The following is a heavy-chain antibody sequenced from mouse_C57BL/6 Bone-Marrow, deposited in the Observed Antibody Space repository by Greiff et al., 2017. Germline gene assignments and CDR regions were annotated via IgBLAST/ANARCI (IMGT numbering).Heavy chain of an antibody. Sequence: QVQLQQSGAELARPGASVKLSCKASGYTFTSYGISWVKQRTGQGLEWIGEIYPRSGNTYYNEKFKGKATLTADKSSSTAYLELSRLTSEDSAVYFYESERLSKGGYAMDYWGQGTSVTVSS. CDR3: ESERLSKGGYAMDY. J-gene: IGHJ4*01. CDR1: GYTFTSYG. V-gene: IGHV1-81*01. CDR2: IYPRSGNT.